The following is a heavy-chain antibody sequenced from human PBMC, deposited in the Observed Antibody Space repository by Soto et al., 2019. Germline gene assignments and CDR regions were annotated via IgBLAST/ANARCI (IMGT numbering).Heavy chain of an antibody. Sequence: QVQLVESGGGVVQPGRSLRLSCAASGFTFSSYAMHWVRQAPGKGLEWVAVISYDGSNKYYADSVKGRFTISRDNSNNTLYLQLNILRAEDTAVYYCARERTFTMVRGFDYWGQGTLVTVSS. CDR1: GFTFSSYA. CDR3: ARERTFTMVRGFDY. CDR2: ISYDGSNK. D-gene: IGHD3-10*01. V-gene: IGHV3-30-3*01. J-gene: IGHJ4*02.